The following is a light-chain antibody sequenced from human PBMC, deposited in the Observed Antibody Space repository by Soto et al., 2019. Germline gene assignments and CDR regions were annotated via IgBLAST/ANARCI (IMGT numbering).Light chain of an antibody. Sequence: QSVLTQPPSASGTPGQKVTISCSGSNSNIGGRNYVFWYRQLPGTAPKLLIYKTDQRPSGVPDRFSATRSGSSASLAISGLRSEDEADYYCASWDDSLSSVLFGGGTKFTVL. CDR3: ASWDDSLSSVL. CDR2: KTD. CDR1: NSNIGGRNY. J-gene: IGLJ2*01. V-gene: IGLV1-47*01.